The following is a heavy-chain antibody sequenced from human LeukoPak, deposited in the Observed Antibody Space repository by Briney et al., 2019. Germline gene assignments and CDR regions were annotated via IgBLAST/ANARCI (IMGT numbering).Heavy chain of an antibody. J-gene: IGHJ4*02. V-gene: IGHV1-2*02. CDR3: ARATDISSWYLAY. CDR2: LSPNSGDT. D-gene: IGHD6-13*01. CDR1: GYTFTGYD. Sequence: ASVKVSCKASGYTFTGYDMHWVRQAPGQELEWMGWLSPNSGDTKFAQKFQGRVTMTRDTSISTAYMDRSSLRSDDTAVYYCARATDISSWYLAYWGQGTLVTVSS.